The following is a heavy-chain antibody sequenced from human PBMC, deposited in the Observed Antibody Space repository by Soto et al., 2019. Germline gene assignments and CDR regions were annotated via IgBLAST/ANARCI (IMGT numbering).Heavy chain of an antibody. V-gene: IGHV1-18*01. CDR2: ISAYNGNT. CDR3: ATSDYGDSHDAFDI. J-gene: IGHJ3*02. D-gene: IGHD4-17*01. Sequence: ASVKVSCKASGYTFTSYVISCVRQAPGQGLEWMGWISAYNGNTNYAQKLQGRVTMTTDTSTSTAYMELRSLRSDDTAVYYCATSDYGDSHDAFDIWGQGTMVTVSS. CDR1: GYTFTSYV.